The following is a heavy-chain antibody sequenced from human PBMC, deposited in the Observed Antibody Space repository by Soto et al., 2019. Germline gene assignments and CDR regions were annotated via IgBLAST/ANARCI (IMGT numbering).Heavy chain of an antibody. CDR2: ISYHGSNK. CDR1: GFTFSTFA. V-gene: IGHV3-30-3*01. D-gene: IGHD3-3*01. Sequence: QVHLVESGGGVVQPGRSLRLSCAASGFTFSTFAMHWVRQAPGKGLEWVAVISYHGSNKHYADSVKGRFTISRDNSKNTVYLQMNSLRGEDTAVYYCAREGPGDFWSRFDYWGQGTLVTVSS. J-gene: IGHJ4*02. CDR3: AREGPGDFWSRFDY.